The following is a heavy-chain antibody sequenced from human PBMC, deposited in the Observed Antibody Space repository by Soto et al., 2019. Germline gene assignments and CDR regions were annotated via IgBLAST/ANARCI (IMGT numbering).Heavy chain of an antibody. CDR1: GFTFSDHY. D-gene: IGHD3-10*01. Sequence: EVQLVESGGGLVQPGGSLRLSCATSGFTFSDHYLEWVRQAPGKGLEWVGRSRNRAQSYTTEYAASVKDRFTISRDDSKNSLYLQVNSLKTDDTAVYYCVLWVRGVINYWGQGTLVTVSS. J-gene: IGHJ4*02. V-gene: IGHV3-72*01. CDR3: VLWVRGVINY. CDR2: SRNRAQSYTT.